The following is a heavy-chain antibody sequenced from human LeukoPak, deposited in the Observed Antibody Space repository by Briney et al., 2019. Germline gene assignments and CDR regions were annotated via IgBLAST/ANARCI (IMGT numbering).Heavy chain of an antibody. J-gene: IGHJ4*02. CDR2: ISRSGISI. D-gene: IGHD4-17*01. Sequence: GGSLRLSCAASGFIFSDNYMSWVRQAPGKGLEWISFISRSGISIYYADSVKGRFTISRDNAKNSLYLQMNSLRAEDTAVYYCARPTYGDYEPFFDYWGQGTLVTVSS. V-gene: IGHV3-11*04. CDR3: ARPTYGDYEPFFDY. CDR1: GFIFSDNY.